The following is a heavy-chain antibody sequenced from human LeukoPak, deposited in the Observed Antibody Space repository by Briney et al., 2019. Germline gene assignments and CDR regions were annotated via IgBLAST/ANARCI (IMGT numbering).Heavy chain of an antibody. CDR1: GFSFSSYY. J-gene: IGHJ5*02. CDR3: ARDRDGKDL. CDR2: IQQNGIEK. Sequence: GGSLRLSCAASGFSFSSYYMSWVRQAPGKGLEWVANIQQNGIEKYSVEGRFTISRDNVNSLLYLRINSLRADDTAMYYCARDRDGKDLWGQGTLVTVSS. D-gene: IGHD1-1*01. V-gene: IGHV3-7*03.